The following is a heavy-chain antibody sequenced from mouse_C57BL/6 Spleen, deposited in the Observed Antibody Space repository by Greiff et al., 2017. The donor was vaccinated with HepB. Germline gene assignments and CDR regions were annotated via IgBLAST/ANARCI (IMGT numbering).Heavy chain of an antibody. CDR2: ISYDGSN. CDR1: GYSITSGYY. J-gene: IGHJ1*03. Sequence: EVKLMESGPGLVKPSQSLSLTCSVTGYSITSGYYWNWIRQFPGNKLEWMGYISYDGSNNYNPSLKNRISITRDTSKNQFFLKLNSVTTEDTATYYCARVGVDLLDVWGTGTTVTVSS. V-gene: IGHV3-6*01. CDR3: ARVGVDLLDV.